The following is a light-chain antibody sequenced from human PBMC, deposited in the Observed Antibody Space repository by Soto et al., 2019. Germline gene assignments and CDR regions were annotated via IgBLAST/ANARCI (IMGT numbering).Light chain of an antibody. CDR3: QQYSSLPRT. CDR1: QIVSGKY. J-gene: IGKJ3*01. V-gene: IGKV3-20*01. CDR2: SAS. Sequence: EILLTQSPATLSLSPGERATLSCWASQIVSGKYLAWYHQRPGQAPRVLIHSASSRATGIPDRFNGSGSGTDFTLTITRLETEDFGVYYCQQYSSLPRTFGPGTKVDI.